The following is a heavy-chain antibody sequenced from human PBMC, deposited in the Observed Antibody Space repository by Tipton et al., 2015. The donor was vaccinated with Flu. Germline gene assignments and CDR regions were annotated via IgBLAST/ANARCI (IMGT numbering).Heavy chain of an antibody. J-gene: IGHJ4*02. D-gene: IGHD3-22*01. CDR3: ARRYYDSSGPLDY. CDR2: VSYSGIT. CDR1: GGSISSYY. V-gene: IGHV4-59*13. Sequence: TLSLTCTVSGGSISSYYWSWLRQPPGKGLEWIGFVSYSGITNYNPSLKGRVTMSLDASKNHFSLSLSSVTAADTAVYYCARRYYDSSGPLDYWGQGTLVTVSS.